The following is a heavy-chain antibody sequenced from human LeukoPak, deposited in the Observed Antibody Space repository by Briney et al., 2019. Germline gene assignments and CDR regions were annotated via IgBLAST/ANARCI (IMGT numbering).Heavy chain of an antibody. CDR1: GFTFSSYA. D-gene: IGHD1-1*01. Sequence: PGGSLRLSCAASGFTFSSYAMSWVRQAQGKGLEWVSTISSSGSTTYFAVSVRGRFTISRDNSKNTLYLQMNSLRAADTAVYYCAKSTVGTTPYYFDYWGQGTLVTVSS. J-gene: IGHJ4*02. CDR3: AKSTVGTTPYYFDY. V-gene: IGHV3-23*01. CDR2: ISSSGSTT.